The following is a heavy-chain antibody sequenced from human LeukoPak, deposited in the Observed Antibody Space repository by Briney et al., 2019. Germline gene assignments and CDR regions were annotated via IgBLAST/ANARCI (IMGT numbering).Heavy chain of an antibody. Sequence: GGSLRLSCAASGFTFSSYGMSWVRQAPGKGLESVSLLYSADSGGRDYHADSVRGRFTVSRDISKNTMYLQMNNLRVEDTAVYYCAREDRGTDVWGRGTLVTVSS. J-gene: IGHJ3*01. V-gene: IGHV3-23*03. CDR3: AREDRGTDV. CDR2: LYSADSGGRD. D-gene: IGHD3-16*01. CDR1: GFTFSSYG.